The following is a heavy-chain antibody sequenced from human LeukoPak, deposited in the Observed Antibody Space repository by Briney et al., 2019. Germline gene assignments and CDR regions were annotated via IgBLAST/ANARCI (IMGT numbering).Heavy chain of an antibody. D-gene: IGHD5-12*01. V-gene: IGHV4-31*02. CDR3: AREDGGYELSFDY. Sequence: SETLSLTCTVSGGSISSGGYYWSWIRQHPGKGLEWIGYSYYSGSTNYNPSLKSRVTISLDTSKNQFSLKLSSVTAADTAVYYCAREDGGYELSFDYWGQGTLVTVSS. CDR1: GGSISSGGYY. CDR2: SYYSGST. J-gene: IGHJ4*02.